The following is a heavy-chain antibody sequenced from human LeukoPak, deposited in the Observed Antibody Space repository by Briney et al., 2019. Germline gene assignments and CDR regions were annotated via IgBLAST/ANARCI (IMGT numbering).Heavy chain of an antibody. CDR1: GFTFSSYG. CDR3: ARDLKGDGYFDY. CDR2: IWYDGSNK. V-gene: IGHV3-33*01. D-gene: IGHD2-21*02. J-gene: IGHJ4*02. Sequence: GGSLRLSCAASGFTFSSYGMHWVRQAPGKGLEWVAVIWYDGSNKYYADSAKGRFTISRDNSKNTLYLQMNSLRAEDTAVDYCARDLKGDGYFDYWGQGTLVTVSS.